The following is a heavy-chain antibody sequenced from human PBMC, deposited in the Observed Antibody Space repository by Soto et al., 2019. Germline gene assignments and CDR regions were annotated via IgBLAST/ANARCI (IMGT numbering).Heavy chain of an antibody. CDR3: ASGRGGIGYYFDY. J-gene: IGHJ4*02. CDR1: GGSISSGGYY. V-gene: IGHV4-31*03. Sequence: PSETLSLTCTVSGGSISSGGYYWSWIRQHPGKGLEWIGYIYYSGSTYYNPSLKSRVTISVDTSKNQFSLKLSSVTAADTAVYYCASGRGGIGYYFDYWGQGTLVTVSS. D-gene: IGHD2-15*01. CDR2: IYYSGST.